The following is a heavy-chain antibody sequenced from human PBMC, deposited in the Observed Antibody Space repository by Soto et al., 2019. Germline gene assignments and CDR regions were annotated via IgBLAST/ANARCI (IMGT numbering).Heavy chain of an antibody. CDR2: IYPGDSDT. Sequence: GESLKISCKGSGYSFTSYWIGWVRQMPGKGLEWMGIIYPGDSDTRYSPSFQGHVTISADKSISTAYLQWSSLKASDTAMYYCAIHLCVTTETDDSFVICCPTTIGTV. CDR3: AIHLCVTTETDDSFVI. D-gene: IGHD1-1*01. CDR1: GYSFTSYW. J-gene: IGHJ3*02. V-gene: IGHV5-51*01.